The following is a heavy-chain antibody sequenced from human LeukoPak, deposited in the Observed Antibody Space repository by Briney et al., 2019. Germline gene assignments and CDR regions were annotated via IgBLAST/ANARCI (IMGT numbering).Heavy chain of an antibody. D-gene: IGHD6-19*01. CDR1: GDSDSSKSAA. CDR3: ARTSGYFDY. CDR2: TYYRSKWFN. Sequence: SQTLSLTCVISGDSDSSKSAAWNWIRQSPSRGLEWLGRTYYRSKWFNDYAVSVRSRITINPDTSKNQFSLQLNSVTPEDTAVYFCARTSGYFDYWGQGTLVTVSS. V-gene: IGHV6-1*01. J-gene: IGHJ4*02.